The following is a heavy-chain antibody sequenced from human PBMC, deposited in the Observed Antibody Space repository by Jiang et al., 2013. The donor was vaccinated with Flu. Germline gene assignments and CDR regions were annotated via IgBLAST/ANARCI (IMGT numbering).Heavy chain of an antibody. J-gene: IGHJ3*02. CDR3: ARGRLTSGDAFDI. CDR2: INHSGST. CDR1: GGSFSGYY. D-gene: IGHD1-14*01. Sequence: GLVKPSETLSLTCAVYGGSFSGYYWSWIRQPPGKGLEWIGEINHSGSTNYNPSLKSRVTISVDTSKNQFSLKLSSVTAADTAVYYCARGRLTSGDAFDIWGQGTMVTVSS. V-gene: IGHV4-34*01.